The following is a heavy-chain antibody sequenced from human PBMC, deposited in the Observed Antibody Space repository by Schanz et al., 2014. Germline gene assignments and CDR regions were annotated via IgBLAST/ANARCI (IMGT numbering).Heavy chain of an antibody. Sequence: QVQLVQSGAEVKKPGASVKVSCKASGYSFISHAIHWVRQAPGQGLEWMGMINPSGGSTTYAQKFQGRVTMTTDTSTSTAYMELRSLRSDDTAVYYCARGGYSSGWYDRDIAHFDYWGQGTLVTVSS. D-gene: IGHD6-19*01. J-gene: IGHJ4*02. V-gene: IGHV1-46*01. CDR3: ARGGYSSGWYDRDIAHFDY. CDR1: GYSFISHA. CDR2: INPSGGST.